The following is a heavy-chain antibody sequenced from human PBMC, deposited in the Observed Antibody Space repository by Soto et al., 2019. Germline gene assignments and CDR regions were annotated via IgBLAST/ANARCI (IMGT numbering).Heavy chain of an antibody. CDR2: INHSGST. J-gene: IGHJ3*02. CDR3: ARTYGDYVRYALDI. CDR1: GGSFSGYY. V-gene: IGHV4-34*01. Sequence: QVQLQQWGAGLLKPSETLSLTCAVYGGSFSGYYWSWIRQPPGKGLEWIGEINHSGSTNYNPSLKSRVTISVDTSKNQFSLKLSSVTAADTAVYYCARTYGDYVRYALDIWGQGTMVTVSS. D-gene: IGHD4-17*01.